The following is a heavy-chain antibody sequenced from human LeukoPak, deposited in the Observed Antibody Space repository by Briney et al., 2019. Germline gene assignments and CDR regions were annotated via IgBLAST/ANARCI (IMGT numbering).Heavy chain of an antibody. CDR1: GYTFTSYD. Sequence: ASVKVSCKASGYTFTSYDINWVRQATGQGLEWMGWMNPNSGNTGYAQKFQGRVTMTRNTSISTAYMELSSLRSEDTAVYYCARALTSSPFYYYYYMDVWGKGTTVTASS. J-gene: IGHJ6*03. CDR2: MNPNSGNT. D-gene: IGHD6-6*01. CDR3: ARALTSSPFYYYYYMDV. V-gene: IGHV1-8*01.